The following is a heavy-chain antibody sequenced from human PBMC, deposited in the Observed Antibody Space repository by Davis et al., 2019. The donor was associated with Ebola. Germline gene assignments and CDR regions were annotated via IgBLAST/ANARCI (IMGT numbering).Heavy chain of an antibody. CDR2: ISDSGDNT. D-gene: IGHD6-19*01. CDR1: GFTFSTYA. CDR3: ASHSGRAPPLD. V-gene: IGHV3-23*01. J-gene: IGHJ4*02. Sequence: GESLKISCAASGFTFSTYAMSWVRQAPGKGLEWVSGISDSGDNTYYVDSVKGRFTISRDNSKNTLDLQMDSLRVEDTAVYYCASHSGRAPPLDWGQGTLVTVSS.